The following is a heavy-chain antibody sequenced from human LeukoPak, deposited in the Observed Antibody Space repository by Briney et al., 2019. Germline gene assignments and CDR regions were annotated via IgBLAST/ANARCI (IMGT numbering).Heavy chain of an antibody. CDR2: ISGSGGST. D-gene: IGHD2-2*01. J-gene: IGHJ3*02. Sequence: GGSLRLSCAASGFTFDDYAMHWVRQAPGKGREWVSAISGSGGSTYYADSVKGRFTISRDNSKNTLYLQMNSLRAEDTAVYYCAKDQLGYCSSTSCSWGAFDIWGQGTMVTVSS. CDR3: AKDQLGYCSSTSCSWGAFDI. CDR1: GFTFDDYA. V-gene: IGHV3-23*01.